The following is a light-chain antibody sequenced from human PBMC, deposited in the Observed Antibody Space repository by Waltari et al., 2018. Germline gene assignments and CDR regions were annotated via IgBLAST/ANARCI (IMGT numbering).Light chain of an antibody. Sequence: SYELTQPPSVSVAPGKTARITCGGRNIGSKSVHWYQQKPGQDPVLVVYDDSDRPSGIPERLSVSNSGNTATLTITRVEAGDEADYYCQVWDTSSDHPVFGGGTKLTVL. CDR1: NIGSKS. V-gene: IGLV3-21*03. CDR2: DDS. CDR3: QVWDTSSDHPV. J-gene: IGLJ2*01.